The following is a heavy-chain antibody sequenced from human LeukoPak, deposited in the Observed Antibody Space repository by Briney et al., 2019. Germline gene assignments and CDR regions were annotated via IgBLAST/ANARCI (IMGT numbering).Heavy chain of an antibody. V-gene: IGHV3-30*02. CDR3: ARDPLYGYFDY. CDR1: GFIFSSYG. D-gene: IGHD4-17*01. J-gene: IGHJ4*02. Sequence: GGSLRLSCAASGFIFSSYGMHWVRQAPGKGLEWVAIIGNDGRNIYYVDSVKGRFTIFRDNSRNTLYLQMSSLRPEDTAVYYCARDPLYGYFDYWGQGTLVTVSS. CDR2: IGNDGRNI.